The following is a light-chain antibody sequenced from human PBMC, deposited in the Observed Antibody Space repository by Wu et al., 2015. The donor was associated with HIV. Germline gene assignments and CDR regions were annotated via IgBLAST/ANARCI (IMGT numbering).Light chain of an antibody. CDR1: QSLGSS. CDR2: DTS. Sequence: LSPGDRATLSCRATQSLGSSLAWYQQKPGQPPRLLIHDTSLRAAGVPARFGGSGSATSFTLTITSLEPDDFAVYYCQQRTNWLGTFGQGTTVEVK. CDR3: QQRTNWLGT. J-gene: IGKJ1*01. V-gene: IGKV3-11*01.